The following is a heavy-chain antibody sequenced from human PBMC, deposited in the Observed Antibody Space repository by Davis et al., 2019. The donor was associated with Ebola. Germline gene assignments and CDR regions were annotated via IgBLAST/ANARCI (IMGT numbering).Heavy chain of an antibody. J-gene: IGHJ5*02. CDR2: ISGSGGST. Sequence: GESLKISCAASGFTFSSYAMSWVRQAPGKGLEWVSAISGSGGSTYYADSVKGRFTISRDNSKNTLYLQMNSLRAEDTAVYYCARDSVFGDYGGFDPWGQGTLVTVSS. CDR1: GFTFSSYA. V-gene: IGHV3-23*01. CDR3: ARDSVFGDYGGFDP. D-gene: IGHD4-17*01.